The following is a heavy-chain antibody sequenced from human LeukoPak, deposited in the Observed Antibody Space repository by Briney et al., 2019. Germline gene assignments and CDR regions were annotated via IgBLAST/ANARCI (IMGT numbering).Heavy chain of an antibody. V-gene: IGHV3-7*03. CDR2: IKQDGSEK. Sequence: GGSLRLSCAASGVTFSGYCMSWVRQAPGKGLEWVANIKQDGSEKYYVDSVKGRFTISRDNAKNSLYLQMNSLRAEDTAVYYCARGNRGYSYGPNYWGQGTLVTVSS. CDR3: ARGNRGYSYGPNY. CDR1: GVTFSGYC. J-gene: IGHJ4*02. D-gene: IGHD5-18*01.